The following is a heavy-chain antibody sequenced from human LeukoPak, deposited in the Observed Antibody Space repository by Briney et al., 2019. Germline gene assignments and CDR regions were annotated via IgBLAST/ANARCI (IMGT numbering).Heavy chain of an antibody. CDR3: AKWASDNRAFDL. CDR2: GHFSGNT. D-gene: IGHD2-8*01. V-gene: IGHV4-59*08. CDR1: GTSITSYY. J-gene: IGHJ4*02. Sequence: SETLSLTCTVSGTSITSYYWNWIRQAPGQGPEWIGYGHFSGNTKYNPPLKSRVTISVDTSKNQFSLRLSSVTAADTAVYFCAKWASDNRAFDLWGQGTLVTVSS.